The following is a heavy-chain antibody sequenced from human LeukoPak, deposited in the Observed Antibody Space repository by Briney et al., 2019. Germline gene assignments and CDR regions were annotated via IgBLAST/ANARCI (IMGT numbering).Heavy chain of an antibody. J-gene: IGHJ4*02. V-gene: IGHV3-21*01. D-gene: IGHD2-15*01. CDR2: ISSSSSYI. Sequence: GGSLRLSCAASGFTFSSYSMNRVRQAPGEGLEWGSSISSSSSYIYYAASVKGRLTISRDNAKNSLYLQMNSLRAEDTAVYYCASDRSSSFDYWGQGTLVTVSS. CDR3: ASDRSSSFDY. CDR1: GFTFSSYS.